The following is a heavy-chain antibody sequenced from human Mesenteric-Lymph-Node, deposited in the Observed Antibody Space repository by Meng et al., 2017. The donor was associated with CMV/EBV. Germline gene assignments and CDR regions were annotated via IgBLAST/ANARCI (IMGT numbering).Heavy chain of an antibody. CDR3: AKGPYAMDYYYGMDV. D-gene: IGHD2-8*01. CDR1: GYMFSSHG. V-gene: IGHV3-30*02. Sequence: GESLKIPCAASGYMFSSHGMHWVRQAPGKGPEWVAFIRSDGSNKYYVDSVKGRFTISRDNSKNSLYLQMNSLRAEDTAVYYCAKGPYAMDYYYGMDVWGQGTTVTVSS. J-gene: IGHJ6*02. CDR2: IRSDGSNK.